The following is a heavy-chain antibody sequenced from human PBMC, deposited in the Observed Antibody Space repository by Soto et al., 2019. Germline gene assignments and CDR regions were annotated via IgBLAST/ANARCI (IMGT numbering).Heavy chain of an antibody. CDR3: AREDIQDIVVVVVAPEGLGY. D-gene: IGHD2-15*01. CDR2: ISGYNGNS. Sequence: QVQLVQSGAEVKKPGASVKVSCKASGYTFTSYCISWVRQAPGQGLVWMGRISGYNGNSNYAQNLQGRGTMTTDTSTSTAYVELRSLRSDDTAVYYCAREDIQDIVVVVVAPEGLGYWGQGTLVTVSS. V-gene: IGHV1-18*01. CDR1: GYTFTSYC. J-gene: IGHJ4*02.